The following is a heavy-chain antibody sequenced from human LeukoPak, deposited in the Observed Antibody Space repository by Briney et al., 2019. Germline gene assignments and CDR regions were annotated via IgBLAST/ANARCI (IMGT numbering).Heavy chain of an antibody. CDR1: GFTFSSYW. V-gene: IGHV3-74*01. CDR3: ATAGYSSGWRPLKY. D-gene: IGHD6-19*01. CDR2: INSDGSST. Sequence: GGSLRLSCAASGFTFSSYWMHWVRQAPGKGLVWVARINSDGSSTSYADSVKGRFTISRDNAQDTLYLQMNSLRAEDRAVYYCATAGYSSGWRPLKYRGQGSLVTVCS. J-gene: IGHJ4*02.